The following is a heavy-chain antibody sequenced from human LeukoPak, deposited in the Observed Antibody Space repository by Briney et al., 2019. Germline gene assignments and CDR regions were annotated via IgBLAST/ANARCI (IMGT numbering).Heavy chain of an antibody. CDR1: GFTFSSYS. V-gene: IGHV3-21*01. D-gene: IGHD3-22*01. CDR3: ARDSSGCASAGFDY. CDR2: ISSSSSYI. Sequence: GGSLRLSCAASGFTFSSYSMNWVRQAPGKGLEWVSSISSSSSYIYYADSVKGRFTISRDNAKNSLYLQMNSLRAEDTAGYYCARDSSGCASAGFDYWGQGTMVTVSS. J-gene: IGHJ4*02.